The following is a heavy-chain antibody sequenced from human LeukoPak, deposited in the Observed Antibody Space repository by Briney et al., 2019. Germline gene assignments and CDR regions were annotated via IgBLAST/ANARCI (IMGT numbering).Heavy chain of an antibody. CDR2: IRYDGSKK. J-gene: IGHJ4*02. CDR3: VKDGVLRYFDWLPSYYLDY. CDR1: GFTFSTIG. V-gene: IGHV3-30*02. D-gene: IGHD3-9*01. Sequence: GGSLRLSCAASGFTFSTIGMHWVRQAPGKGLEWVTFIRYDGSKKYYADSVRGRFTVSRDNSKNTLYLQMNSLSAEDTAVYYCVKDGVLRYFDWLPSYYLDYWGQGTLVTVSS.